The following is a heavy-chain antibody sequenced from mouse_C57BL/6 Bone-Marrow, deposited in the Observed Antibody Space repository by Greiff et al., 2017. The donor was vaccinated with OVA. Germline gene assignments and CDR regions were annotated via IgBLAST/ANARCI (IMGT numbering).Heavy chain of an antibody. CDR2: IHPNSGST. CDR1: GYTFTSYW. CDR3: ANMGWSDY. V-gene: IGHV1-64*01. Sequence: QVQLQQPGAELVKPGASVKLSCKASGYTFTSYWMHWVKQRPGQGLEWIGMIHPNSGSTNYNEKFKGKATLTVDKSSSTAYMQLSSLTSEDSAVYYCANMGWSDYWGQGNTLTVSS. D-gene: IGHD2-3*01. J-gene: IGHJ2*01.